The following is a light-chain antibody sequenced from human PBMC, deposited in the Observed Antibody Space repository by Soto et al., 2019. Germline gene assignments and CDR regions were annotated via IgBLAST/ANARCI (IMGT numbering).Light chain of an antibody. CDR2: DDS. CDR3: QVWDSSSDHRYV. J-gene: IGLJ1*01. Sequence: SYELTQPPSVSVAPGQTARITCGGNNIGSKSVHWYQQKPGQAPVLVVYDDSDRPSGIPERFSGSSSGNTATLTIGRVEAGDEADYYCQVWDSSSDHRYVFGTGTKVTVL. V-gene: IGLV3-21*02. CDR1: NIGSKS.